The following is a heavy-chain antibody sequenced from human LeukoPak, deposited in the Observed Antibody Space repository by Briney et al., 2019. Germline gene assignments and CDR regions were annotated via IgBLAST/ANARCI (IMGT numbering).Heavy chain of an antibody. J-gene: IGHJ1*01. CDR2: INHSGST. CDR3: ARETDVSEYFQH. Sequence: PSETLSLSCAVYGGSFSGYYWSWIRQPPGRGLEWMGEINHSGSTNYNPSLESRVTISVDTSKNQFSLKLSSVTAADTAVYYCARETDVSEYFQHWGQGTLVTVSS. CDR1: GGSFSGYY. V-gene: IGHV4-34*01. D-gene: IGHD3-16*01.